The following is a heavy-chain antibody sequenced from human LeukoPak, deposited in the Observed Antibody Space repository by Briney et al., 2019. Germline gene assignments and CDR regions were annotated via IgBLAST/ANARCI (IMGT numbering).Heavy chain of an antibody. D-gene: IGHD3-10*01. CDR2: MNPNSGNT. Sequence: ASVKVSCKASGGTFSSYAISWVRQAPEQGLEWMGWMNPNSGNTGYAQKFQGRVTMTRNTSISTAYMELSSLRSEDTAVYYCASELWFGELLRDYWGQGTLVTVSS. V-gene: IGHV1-8*02. J-gene: IGHJ4*02. CDR1: GGTFSSYA. CDR3: ASELWFGELLRDY.